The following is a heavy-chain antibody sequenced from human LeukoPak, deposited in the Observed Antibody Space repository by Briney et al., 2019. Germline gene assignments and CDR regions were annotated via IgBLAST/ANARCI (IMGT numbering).Heavy chain of an antibody. J-gene: IGHJ3*02. Sequence: ASVKVSCKASGYTFTGYYIHWVRQAPGQGLEWMGRINPNNGGTNYAQKFQGRVTMTRDMSMSTAYMVLSRLRSDDTAVYYCAGEDNSSGYRPFDIWGQGTMVTVPS. V-gene: IGHV1-2*06. CDR2: INPNNGGT. CDR3: AGEDNSSGYRPFDI. CDR1: GYTFTGYY. D-gene: IGHD3-22*01.